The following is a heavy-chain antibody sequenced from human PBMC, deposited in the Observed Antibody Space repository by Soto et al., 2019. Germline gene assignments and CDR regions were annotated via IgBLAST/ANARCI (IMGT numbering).Heavy chain of an antibody. J-gene: IGHJ6*02. V-gene: IGHV1-46*01. CDR2: INPSGGST. CDR3: ARDRIPAAGYYYYYGMDV. CDR1: RYSFTSYY. Sequence: PSGKGSFKASRYSFTSYYMHWVRQAPGQGLEWMGIINPSGGSTSYAQKFQGRVTMTRDTSTSTVYMELSSLRSEDTAVYYCARDRIPAAGYYYYYGMDVWGQGTTVTVS. D-gene: IGHD6-13*01.